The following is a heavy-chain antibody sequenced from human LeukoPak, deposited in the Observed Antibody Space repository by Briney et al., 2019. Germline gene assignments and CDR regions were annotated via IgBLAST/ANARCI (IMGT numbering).Heavy chain of an antibody. D-gene: IGHD2-8*02. CDR3: AKATQRYCTGGTCYRLQY. CDR1: GFTFGNYA. CDR2: ITYVGKNT. J-gene: IGHJ4*02. Sequence: PGGSLRLSCAASGFTFGNYAMAWVRQSPGKGLEWVSFITYVGKNTYHTDSVKGRFTISRDNSKNTLSLQMNSLRVEDTAVYYCAKATQRYCTGGTCYRLQYRGQGTLVPVSS. V-gene: IGHV3-23*01.